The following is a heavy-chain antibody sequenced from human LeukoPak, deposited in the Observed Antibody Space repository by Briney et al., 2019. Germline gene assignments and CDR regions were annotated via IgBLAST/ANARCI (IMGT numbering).Heavy chain of an antibody. CDR1: GGTFSSYA. Sequence: GASVKVSCKASGGTFSSYAISWVRQAPGQGLEWMGGIIPIFGTANYAQKFQGRVTITADKSTSTAYMELSSLRSEDTAVYYCARGRDGYKIRSQFDYWGQGTLVTVSS. V-gene: IGHV1-69*06. CDR3: ARGRDGYKIRSQFDY. D-gene: IGHD5-24*01. CDR2: IIPIFGTA. J-gene: IGHJ4*02.